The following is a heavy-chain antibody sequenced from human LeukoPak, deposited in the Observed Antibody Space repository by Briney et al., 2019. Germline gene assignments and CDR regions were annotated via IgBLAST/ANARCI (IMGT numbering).Heavy chain of an antibody. CDR3: ARDEVGYGYVDY. CDR1: GFTFSSHL. V-gene: IGHV3-74*01. J-gene: IGHJ4*02. D-gene: IGHD5-18*01. CDR2: VKSDGTAT. Sequence: GGSLRLSCAASGFTFSSHLMHWVRQAQGTGLVWVSSVKSDGTATNYADSVKGRFTISRDNAKNSLYLQMNSLRAEDTAVYYCARDEVGYGYVDYWGQGTLVTASS.